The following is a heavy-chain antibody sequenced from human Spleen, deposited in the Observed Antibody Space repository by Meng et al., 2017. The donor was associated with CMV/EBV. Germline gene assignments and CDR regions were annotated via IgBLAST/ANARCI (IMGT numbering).Heavy chain of an antibody. CDR1: GYNLVNYG. D-gene: IGHD3-3*01. Sequence: ASVKVSRKDSGYNLVNYGFSWVRPAPGQGLEWMGWISGYNGNTKYPQKFQGRVTMTIDTSTTTAYMELRSLRSDDTAVYYCARDLAVLGYLELRNYYYYGMEVWGQGTTVTVSS. J-gene: IGHJ6*02. CDR3: ARDLAVLGYLELRNYYYYGMEV. V-gene: IGHV1-18*01. CDR2: ISGYNGNT.